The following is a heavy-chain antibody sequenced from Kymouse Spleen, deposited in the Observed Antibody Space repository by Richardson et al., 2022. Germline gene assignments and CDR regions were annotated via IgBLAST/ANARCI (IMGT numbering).Heavy chain of an antibody. CDR1: GGSFSGYY. CDR3: ASTIFGVAMMGDY. V-gene: IGHV4-34*01. Sequence: QVQLQQWGAGLLKPSETLSLTCAVYGGSFSGYYWSWIRQPPGKGLEWIGEINHSGSTNYNPSLKSRVTISVDTSKNQFSLKLSSVTAADTAVYYCASTIFGVAMMGDYWGQGTLVTVSS. D-gene: IGHD3-3*01. J-gene: IGHJ4*02. CDR2: INHSGST.